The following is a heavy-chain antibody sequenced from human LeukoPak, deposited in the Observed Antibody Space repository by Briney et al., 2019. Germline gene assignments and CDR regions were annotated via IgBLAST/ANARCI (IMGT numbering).Heavy chain of an antibody. CDR1: GGSISSSNW. CDR2: IYHSGST. D-gene: IGHD6-6*01. J-gene: IGHJ3*02. CDR3: ARKSSIAARGAFDI. Sequence: PSETLSLTCAVSGGSISSSNWWSWVRQPPGKGLEWIGEIYHSGSTNYNPSLKSRVTISVDKSENQFSLKLSSVTAADTAVYYCARKSSIAARGAFDIWGQGTMVTVSS. V-gene: IGHV4-4*02.